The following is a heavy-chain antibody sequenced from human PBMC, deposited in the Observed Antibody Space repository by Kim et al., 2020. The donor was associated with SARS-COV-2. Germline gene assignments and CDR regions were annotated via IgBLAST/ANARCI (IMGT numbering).Heavy chain of an antibody. CDR1: GYTFTSYA. J-gene: IGHJ6*02. Sequence: ASVKVSCKASGYTFTSYAMNWVRQAPGQGLEWMGWINTNTGNPTYAQGFTGRFVFSLDTSVSTAYLQISSLKAEDTAVYYCARDLASSGWYAGHYYYGMDVWGQGTTVTVSS. CDR3: ARDLASSGWYAGHYYYGMDV. V-gene: IGHV7-4-1*02. CDR2: INTNTGNP. D-gene: IGHD6-19*01.